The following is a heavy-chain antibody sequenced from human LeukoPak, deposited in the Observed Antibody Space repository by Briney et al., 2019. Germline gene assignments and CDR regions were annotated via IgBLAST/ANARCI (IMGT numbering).Heavy chain of an antibody. CDR2: IYYSGST. CDR3: ARVTTVTTFDY. D-gene: IGHD4-17*01. CDR1: GGSISSYY. V-gene: IGHV4-59*06. J-gene: IGHJ4*02. Sequence: PSETLSLTCTVSGGSISSYYWSWIRQHPGKGLEWIGYIYYSGSTYYNPSLKGRVTISVDTSKNQFSLKLSSVTAADTAVYYCARVTTVTTFDYWGQGTLVTVSS.